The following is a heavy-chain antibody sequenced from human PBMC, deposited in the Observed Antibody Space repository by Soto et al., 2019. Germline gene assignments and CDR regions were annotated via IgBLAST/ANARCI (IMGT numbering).Heavy chain of an antibody. Sequence: QVQLVESGGGVVQPGRSLRLSCAASGFTFSSYAMHWVRRAPGKGLEWMAVMSYDGSNKYYADSVKGRFTISRDTSYTALYLQMNSARTEAAVQYYCARDGGAYWGQGTLVIV. CDR2: MSYDGSNK. CDR3: ARDGGAY. D-gene: IGHD3-16*01. J-gene: IGHJ4*02. CDR1: GFTFSSYA. V-gene: IGHV3-30-3*01.